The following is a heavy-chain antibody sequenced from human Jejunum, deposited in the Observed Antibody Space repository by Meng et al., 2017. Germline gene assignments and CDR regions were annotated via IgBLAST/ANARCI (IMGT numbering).Heavy chain of an antibody. D-gene: IGHD4-17*01. Sequence: GESLKISCECTGFTFSDYGMIWIRQAPGKGLEWVSSITGSGGGTFHAESVKARFSTSRDNSRNTLYLQMNSLRVEDTAVYYCAKDPNGDYLGAFDFWGQGTMVTVSS. CDR2: ITGSGGGT. CDR1: GFTFSDYG. V-gene: IGHV3-23*01. CDR3: AKDPNGDYLGAFDF. J-gene: IGHJ3*01.